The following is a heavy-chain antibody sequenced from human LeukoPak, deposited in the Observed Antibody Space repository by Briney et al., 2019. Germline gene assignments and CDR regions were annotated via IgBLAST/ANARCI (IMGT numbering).Heavy chain of an antibody. J-gene: IGHJ6*03. CDR1: GVSISSGSYY. D-gene: IGHD3-16*01. V-gene: IGHV4-61*02. Sequence: SQTLSLTCTVSGVSISSGSYYWSWIRQPAGKGLEWIGRIYTSGSTNYNPSLKSRVTISVDTSKNQFSLKLSSVTAADTAVYYCATSWFGYPYYYYMDVWGKGTTVTVSS. CDR3: ATSWFGYPYYYYMDV. CDR2: IYTSGST.